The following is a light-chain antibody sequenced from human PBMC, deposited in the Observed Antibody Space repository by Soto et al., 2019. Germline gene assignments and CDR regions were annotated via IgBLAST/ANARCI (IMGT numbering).Light chain of an antibody. CDR3: SYYTSSSTLHV. Sequence: QSVLTQPASVSGSPGQSITISCTGTSSDVGGYNYVSWYQQHPGKAPKLMIYDVSNRPSGVSNRFSGSKSGNTASLTISGLQAEDDADYYCSYYTSSSTLHVFGTGTKLTVL. V-gene: IGLV2-14*01. CDR2: DVS. CDR1: SSDVGGYNY. J-gene: IGLJ1*01.